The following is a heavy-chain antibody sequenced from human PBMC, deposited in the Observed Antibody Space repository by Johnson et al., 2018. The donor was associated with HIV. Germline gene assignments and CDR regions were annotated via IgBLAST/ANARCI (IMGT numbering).Heavy chain of an antibody. Sequence: VPLVESGGGLVPPGGSLRLSCAASGFTFSSYWMSWVRQAPGKGLEWVANIKQDGSEKYYVDSVKGRFTISRYNAKNSLYLQMNSLRAEDTAVYYCARDFYLLSSSWYSAFDIWGQGTMVTVSS. CDR3: ARDFYLLSSSWYSAFDI. CDR1: GFTFSSYW. CDR2: IKQDGSEK. V-gene: IGHV3-7*01. D-gene: IGHD6-13*01. J-gene: IGHJ3*02.